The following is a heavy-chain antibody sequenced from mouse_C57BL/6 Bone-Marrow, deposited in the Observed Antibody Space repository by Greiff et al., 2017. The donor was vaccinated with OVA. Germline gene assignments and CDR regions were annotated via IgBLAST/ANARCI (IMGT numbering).Heavy chain of an antibody. CDR1: GFNIKDYY. Sequence: DVQLQESGAELVKPGASVKLSCTASGFNIKDYYMHWVKQRTEQGLEWIGRIDPEDGETKYAPKFQGKATITADTSSNTAYLQLSSLTSEDTAVYYCARGDSSGYRYYYAMDYWGQGTSVTVSS. V-gene: IGHV14-2*01. CDR2: IDPEDGET. CDR3: ARGDSSGYRYYYAMDY. J-gene: IGHJ4*01. D-gene: IGHD3-2*02.